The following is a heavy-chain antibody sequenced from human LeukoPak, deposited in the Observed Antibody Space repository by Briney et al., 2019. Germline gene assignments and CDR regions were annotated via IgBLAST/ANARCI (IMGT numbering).Heavy chain of an antibody. CDR2: INHSGST. V-gene: IGHV4-34*01. J-gene: IGHJ6*02. CDR1: GVSFSGYY. D-gene: IGHD3-3*01. Sequence: SETLSLTCAVYGVSFSGYYWSWIRQPPGKGLEWIGEINHSGSTNYNPSLKSRVTISVDTSKNQFSLKLSSVTAADTAVYYCARGYRYDFWSGYYGNYGMDVWAKGPRSPSP. CDR3: ARGYRYDFWSGYYGNYGMDV.